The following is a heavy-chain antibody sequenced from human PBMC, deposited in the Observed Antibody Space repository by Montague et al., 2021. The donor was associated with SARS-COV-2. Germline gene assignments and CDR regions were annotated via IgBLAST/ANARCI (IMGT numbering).Heavy chain of an antibody. V-gene: IGHV3-21*01. CDR1: GFTFSSYS. J-gene: IGHJ6*02. CDR2: TSSSSSYI. CDR3: ARARGIGNYYYGMDV. D-gene: IGHD2-21*01. Sequence: SLRLSCAASGFTFSSYSMNWVRQAPGKGLEWVSSTSSSSSYIYYTDSVKGRFTISRDNAKNSLYLQMNSLRAEDTAVYYCARARGIGNYYYGMDVWGQGTTLTVSS.